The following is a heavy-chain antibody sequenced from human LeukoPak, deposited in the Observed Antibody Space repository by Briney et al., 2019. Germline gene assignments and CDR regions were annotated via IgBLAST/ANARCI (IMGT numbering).Heavy chain of an antibody. Sequence: ASVKVSCKASGYTFSGYYIHWVRQAPGQGLEWMGWINPNSGGTNYAQKFQGRVTMTSDTSISTAYMELSRLRSDDTAVYYCASRSSSDHGYYYYYMDVWGKGTTVTVSS. CDR2: INPNSGGT. D-gene: IGHD6-6*01. CDR1: GYTFSGYY. CDR3: ASRSSSDHGYYYYYMDV. J-gene: IGHJ6*03. V-gene: IGHV1-2*02.